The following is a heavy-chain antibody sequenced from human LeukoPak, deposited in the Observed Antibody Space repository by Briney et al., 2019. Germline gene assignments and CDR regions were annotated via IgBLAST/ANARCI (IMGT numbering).Heavy chain of an antibody. CDR3: ARQTARGRGVFYYYYGMGV. Sequence: NPSETLSLTCTVSGGSISSSSYYWGWIRQPPGKGLEWIGSIYYSGSTYYNPSLKSRVTISVDTSKNQFSLKLSSVTAADTAVYYCARQTARGRGVFYYYYGMGVWGQGTTVTVSS. CDR1: GGSISSSSYY. D-gene: IGHD3-10*01. J-gene: IGHJ6*02. V-gene: IGHV4-39*01. CDR2: IYYSGST.